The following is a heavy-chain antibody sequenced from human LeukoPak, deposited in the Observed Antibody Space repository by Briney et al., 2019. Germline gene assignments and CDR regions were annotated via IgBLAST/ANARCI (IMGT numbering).Heavy chain of an antibody. J-gene: IGHJ4*02. CDR3: ARGGGGDYYDSSGYPDY. V-gene: IGHV1-8*01. CDR2: MNPNSGNT. Sequence: ASVKVSCKASGYTFTSYDINWVRQATGQGLEWMGWMNPNSGNTGYAQKLQGRVTMTRNTSISTAYMELSSLRSEDTAVYYCARGGGGDYYDSSGYPDYWGQGTLVTVSS. D-gene: IGHD3-22*01. CDR1: GYTFTSYD.